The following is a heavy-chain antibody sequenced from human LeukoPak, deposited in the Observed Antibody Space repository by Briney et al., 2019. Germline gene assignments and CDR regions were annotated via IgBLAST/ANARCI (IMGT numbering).Heavy chain of an antibody. D-gene: IGHD3-3*01. CDR3: ARGDDFWSGIFDY. J-gene: IGHJ4*02. V-gene: IGHV4-4*07. CDR1: AGSISSYY. Sequence: SETLSLTCTVSAGSISSYYSSWIRQPAGKGLEWIGRIYTSGNTNYNPSLKSRVTMSLDTSKNQFSLKLTSVTAADTAVYYCARGDDFWSGIFDYWGQGTLVTVSS. CDR2: IYTSGNT.